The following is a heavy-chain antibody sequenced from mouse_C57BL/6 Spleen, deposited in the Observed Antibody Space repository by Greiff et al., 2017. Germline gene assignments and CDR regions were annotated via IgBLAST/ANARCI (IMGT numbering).Heavy chain of an antibody. V-gene: IGHV1-26*01. CDR3: ARGEDYGNPYFGG. Sequence: VQLQQSGPELVKPGASVKISCKASGYTFTDYYMNWVKQSHGKSLEWIGDINPNNGGTSYNQKFKGKATLTVDKSSSTAYMELRSLTSEDSAVYYCARGEDYGNPYFGGWGTGTTVTVSS. CDR2: INPNNGGT. CDR1: GYTFTDYY. J-gene: IGHJ1*03. D-gene: IGHD2-1*01.